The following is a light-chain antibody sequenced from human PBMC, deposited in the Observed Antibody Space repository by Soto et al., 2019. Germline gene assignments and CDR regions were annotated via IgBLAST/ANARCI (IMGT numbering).Light chain of an antibody. CDR1: QSVSSN. V-gene: IGKV3-15*01. Sequence: EIVMTQSPATLSVSPGERATLSCRASQSVSSNLAWYQQKPGQAPRLLIYGASTRATGIPARFSGSGSGIEFTLTISSLQSEDFAVYYCQQYNNWRLTFGQGTKVEIK. CDR2: GAS. CDR3: QQYNNWRLT. J-gene: IGKJ1*01.